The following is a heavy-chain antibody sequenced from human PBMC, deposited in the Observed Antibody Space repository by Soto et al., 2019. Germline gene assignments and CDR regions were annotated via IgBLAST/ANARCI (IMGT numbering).Heavy chain of an antibody. CDR2: ISAYNGNT. J-gene: IGHJ6*02. CDR1: GYSFTTYG. CDR3: AREGPAPYYYYGMDV. Sequence: QVQLVQSGGEVKKPGASVKVSCKTSGYSFTTYGISWVRQAPGQGLEWMGWISAYNGNTNYAQKLQGRVTMTTDTPPSTAYMELRSLRSDDTAVYYCAREGPAPYYYYGMDVWGQGSTVTVSS. V-gene: IGHV1-18*01.